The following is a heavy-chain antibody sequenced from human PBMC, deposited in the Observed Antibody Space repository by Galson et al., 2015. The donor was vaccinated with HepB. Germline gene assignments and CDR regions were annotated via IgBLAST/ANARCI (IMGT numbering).Heavy chain of an antibody. V-gene: IGHV1-8*01. CDR2: LNPSNGNS. Sequence: SVKVSCKASGYIFTSFDLNWVRQAPGQGLEWMGWLNPSNGNSGSAQKFQGRVSMTRNISINTAYMELRGLKFGDTAVYYCARVGFDLWGRGTLVFVSS. J-gene: IGHJ2*01. CDR1: GYIFTSFD. CDR3: ARVGFDL.